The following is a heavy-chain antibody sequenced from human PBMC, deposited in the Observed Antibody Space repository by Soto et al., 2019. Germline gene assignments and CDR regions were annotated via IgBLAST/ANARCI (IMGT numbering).Heavy chain of an antibody. Sequence: GGSLRLSCAASGFTFSSYAMSWVRQAPGNGLEWVSAISGSGGSTYYADSVKGRFTISRDNSKNTLYLQMNSLRAEDTAVYYCAKGGHDYGDYYYGMDVWGQGTTVTVSS. CDR3: AKGGHDYGDYYYGMDV. CDR1: GFTFSSYA. V-gene: IGHV3-23*01. J-gene: IGHJ6*02. D-gene: IGHD4-17*01. CDR2: ISGSGGST.